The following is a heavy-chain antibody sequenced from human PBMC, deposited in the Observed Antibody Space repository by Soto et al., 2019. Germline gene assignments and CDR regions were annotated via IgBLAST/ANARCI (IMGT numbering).Heavy chain of an antibody. CDR2: ITSGGGGRT. D-gene: IGHD2-2*01. CDR3: AKQPASIRTFAY. J-gene: IGHJ4*02. V-gene: IGHV3-23*01. Sequence: GGSLRLSCAASGFTFTNYAMNWVRQAPGKGLEWVSTITSGGGGRTNYADSVRGRFTISRDNSKNTLYLQMNSLRAEDTAVYYCAKQPASIRTFAYWGQGALVTVSS. CDR1: GFTFTNYA.